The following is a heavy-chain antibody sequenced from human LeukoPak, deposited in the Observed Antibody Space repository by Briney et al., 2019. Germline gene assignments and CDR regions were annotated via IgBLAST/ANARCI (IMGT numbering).Heavy chain of an antibody. Sequence: GGSLRLSCSASGFTFRSYAMAWARQAPGTGLGWVSAISNSGRNTYYADSVKGRFTISRDNSKNTLYLEMSSLRAEDTAVYYCSNWVEGARPSLDYWGQGALVTVSS. CDR3: SNWVEGARPSLDY. CDR2: ISNSGRNT. V-gene: IGHV3-23*01. CDR1: GFTFRSYA. D-gene: IGHD6-6*01. J-gene: IGHJ4*02.